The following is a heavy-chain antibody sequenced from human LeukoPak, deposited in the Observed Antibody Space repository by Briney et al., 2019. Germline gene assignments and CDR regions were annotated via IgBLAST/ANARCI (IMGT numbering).Heavy chain of an antibody. CDR1: GGSISSGGYY. CDR3: ARIIVGASFDY. V-gene: IGHV4-31*03. CDR2: ISYSGST. Sequence: SQTLSLTCTVSGGSISSGGYYGRWIRQHPGKGLEWIGYISYSGSTYNNPSLESRLTMSVDPSKNQFSLKLRSVTVADTAVYFCARIIVGASFDYWGPRTLITFST. J-gene: IGHJ4*02. D-gene: IGHD1-26*01.